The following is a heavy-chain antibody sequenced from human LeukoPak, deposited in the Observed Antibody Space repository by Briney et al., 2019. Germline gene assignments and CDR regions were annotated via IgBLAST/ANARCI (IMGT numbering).Heavy chain of an antibody. D-gene: IGHD3-3*01. Sequence: GGSLRLSCAASGFTFSSYWMHWVRQAPGKGLVWVSRINSDGSSTSYADSVKGRFTISRDNAKNTLYLQMNSLRAEDTAVYYCARVVPLTIFGVVITRVYYYYYMDVWGKGTTVTVSS. CDR1: GFTFSSYW. V-gene: IGHV3-74*01. CDR2: INSDGSST. CDR3: ARVVPLTIFGVVITRVYYYYYMDV. J-gene: IGHJ6*03.